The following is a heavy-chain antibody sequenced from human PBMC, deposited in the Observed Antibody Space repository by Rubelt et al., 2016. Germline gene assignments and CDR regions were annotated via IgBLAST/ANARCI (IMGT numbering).Heavy chain of an antibody. CDR2: LYSSGSA. V-gene: IGHV4-59*01. Sequence: QVQLQESGPGLVKPWETLSLTCTVSGGSISSYYWSWIRQPPGKGLEWIGYLYSSGSASYNPSLKSRVTISVDTAKNQFSLELSTVPGVDTAFHYCAGRRIDCCSCSCDSWLDPCGQGTLVTFSS. CDR3: AGRRIDCCSCSCDSWLDP. D-gene: IGHD2-2*02. J-gene: IGHJ5*02. CDR1: GGSISSYY.